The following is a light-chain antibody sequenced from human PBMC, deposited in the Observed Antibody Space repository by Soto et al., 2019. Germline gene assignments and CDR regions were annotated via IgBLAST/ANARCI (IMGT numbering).Light chain of an antibody. V-gene: IGKV1-5*01. CDR1: ESIRTW. CDR3: QHSWT. CDR2: DAS. Sequence: DIQMTQSHSTLSASVGERVTITCRASESIRTWLAWYQHKPGKAPKFLIYDASSLESGVPSRFSGSGSGTDFTLTISSLQPEDFATYYCQHSWTFGQGTKVDIK. J-gene: IGKJ1*01.